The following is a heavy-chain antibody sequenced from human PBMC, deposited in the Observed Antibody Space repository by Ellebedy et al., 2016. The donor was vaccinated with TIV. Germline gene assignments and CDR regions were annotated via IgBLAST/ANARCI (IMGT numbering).Heavy chain of an antibody. D-gene: IGHD3-22*01. V-gene: IGHV3-23*01. CDR3: AKASYYYDSSGYATHFDS. CDR2: ISGSGVST. CDR1: GFTLSRYA. J-gene: IGHJ4*02. Sequence: GESLKISCAASGFTLSRYAMSWVRQAPGKGLEWVSGISGSGVSTYYADPVKGRFTISRDISKNTLYLRMNSLRLEDTALYYCAKASYYYDSSGYATHFDSWGQGTLVTVSS.